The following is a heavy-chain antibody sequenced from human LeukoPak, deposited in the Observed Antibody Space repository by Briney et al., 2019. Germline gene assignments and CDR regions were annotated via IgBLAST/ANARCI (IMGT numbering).Heavy chain of an antibody. J-gene: IGHJ4*02. CDR3: ARLISSRAPEPFDY. CDR2: INHSGST. D-gene: IGHD6-13*01. CDR1: GGSFSGYY. Sequence: SSETLSLTCAVYGGSFSGYYWSWIRQPTGKGLEWIGEINHSGSTNYNPSLKSRVTISVDTSKNQFSLKLSSVTAADTAVYYCARLISSRAPEPFDYWGQGTLVTVSS. V-gene: IGHV4-34*01.